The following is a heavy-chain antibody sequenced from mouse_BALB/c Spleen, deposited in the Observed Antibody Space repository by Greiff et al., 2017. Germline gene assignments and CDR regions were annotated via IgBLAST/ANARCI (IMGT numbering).Heavy chain of an antibody. CDR2: IYPGSGST. CDR1: GYTFTSYW. Sequence: LQQPGSELVRPGASVKLSCKASGYTFTSYWMHWVKQRPGQGLEWIGNIYPGSGSTNYDEKFKSKATLTVDTSSSTAYMQHSSLTSEDSAVYYCTRRGIYSMDYWGQGTSVTVSS. D-gene: IGHD2-1*01. V-gene: IGHV1S22*01. CDR3: TRRGIYSMDY. J-gene: IGHJ4*01.